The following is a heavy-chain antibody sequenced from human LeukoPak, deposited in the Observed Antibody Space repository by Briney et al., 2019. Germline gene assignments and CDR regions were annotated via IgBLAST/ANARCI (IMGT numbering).Heavy chain of an antibody. J-gene: IGHJ4*02. V-gene: IGHV3-21*01. D-gene: IGHD2-15*01. CDR2: ISSSSSYI. CDR1: GFTVSSNY. CDR3: ARGAVPPLDCSGGSCYSGDY. Sequence: PGGSLRLSCAASGFTVSSNYMSWVRQAPGKGLEWVSSISSSSSYIYYTDSVKGRFTISRDNAKNSLYLQMNSLRAEDTAVYYCARGAVPPLDCSGGSCYSGDYWGQGTLVTVSS.